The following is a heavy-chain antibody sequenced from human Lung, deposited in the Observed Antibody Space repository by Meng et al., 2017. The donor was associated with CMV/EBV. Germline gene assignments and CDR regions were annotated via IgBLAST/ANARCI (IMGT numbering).Heavy chain of an antibody. D-gene: IGHD3-22*01. J-gene: IGHJ4*02. V-gene: IGHV1-3*01. CDR1: GYTLTSYA. Sequence: AEVKKPGASVKVSCKASGYTLTSYAMHWVRQAPGQRLEWMGWINAGNGNTKYSQRFQGRVTITRDTSASTAYMELSSLRSEDTTVYYCARAGYDSSGYYPQPFDYWGQGTLVPPPQ. CDR3: ARAGYDSSGYYPQPFDY. CDR2: INAGNGNT.